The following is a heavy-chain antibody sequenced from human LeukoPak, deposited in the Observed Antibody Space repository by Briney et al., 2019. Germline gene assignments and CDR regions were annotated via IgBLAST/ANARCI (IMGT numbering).Heavy chain of an antibody. CDR1: GGSFSGYY. CDR3: AATAMVSSVDY. Sequence: SETLSLTCAVYGGSFSGYYWSWIRQPPGKGLEWIGEINQSGSTNYNPSLKSRVTISVDTSKNQFSLKLSSVTAADTAVYYCAATAMVSSVDYWGQGTLVTVSS. D-gene: IGHD5-18*01. CDR2: INQSGST. J-gene: IGHJ4*01. V-gene: IGHV4-34*01.